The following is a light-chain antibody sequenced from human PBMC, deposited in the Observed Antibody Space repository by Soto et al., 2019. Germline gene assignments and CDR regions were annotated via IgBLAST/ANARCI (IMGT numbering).Light chain of an antibody. J-gene: IGLJ2*01. CDR2: NTN. CDR1: SGSVSTNYY. V-gene: IGLV8-61*01. CDR3: VLYLGSDVI. Sequence: QTVVTQEPSFSVSPGGTVKLTCGLSSGSVSTNYYPSWYQQTPGQAPRALIYNTNTRSSGVPDRFSGSILGDKAALTITGAQAEDECDYSCVLYLGSDVIFGGGTKLTVL.